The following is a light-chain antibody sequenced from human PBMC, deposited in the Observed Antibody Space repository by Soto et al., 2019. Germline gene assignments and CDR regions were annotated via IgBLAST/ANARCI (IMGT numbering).Light chain of an antibody. V-gene: IGLV2-14*01. CDR2: DVT. Sequence: QSALTQPASVSGSPGQSITVSCTGTSSDVGGYNYVSWYQQHPGKAPRLMIYDVTNRPSGVSNRFSGSKSGNTASLTISGLQAEDEAEYYCSSYRRCSTYVFGTGTKLTVL. J-gene: IGLJ1*01. CDR3: SSYRRCSTYV. CDR1: SSDVGGYNY.